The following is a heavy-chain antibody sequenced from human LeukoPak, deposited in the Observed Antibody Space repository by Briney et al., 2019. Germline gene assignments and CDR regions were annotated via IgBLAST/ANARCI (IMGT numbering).Heavy chain of an antibody. CDR1: GYSISSGYY. CDR2: VYHSGST. CDR3: VRISSTVTYDY. Sequence: KPSETLSLTCTVSGYSISSGYYWGWIRQPPEKELEWIGSVYHSGSTYYNPSLKSRVTISVDTSKSQFSLKLSSVTAADTAVYYCVRISSTVTYDYWGQGILVTVSS. J-gene: IGHJ4*02. D-gene: IGHD4-17*01. V-gene: IGHV4-38-2*02.